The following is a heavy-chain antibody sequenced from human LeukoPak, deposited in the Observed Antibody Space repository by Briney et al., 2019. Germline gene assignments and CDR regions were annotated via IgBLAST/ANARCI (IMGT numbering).Heavy chain of an antibody. Sequence: KPSETLSLTCTLSGGSFSNYYCTWIRQPPGKGLEWLGYIYSTGSISYNPSLERPFTISIETSKNTFSLKLASCAAAATAVYFCARWNLDLAYDIWGQGTLVTVSS. V-gene: IGHV4-59*08. CDR1: GGSFSNYY. CDR2: IYSTGSI. J-gene: IGHJ3*02. CDR3: ARWNLDLAYDI. D-gene: IGHD1-1*01.